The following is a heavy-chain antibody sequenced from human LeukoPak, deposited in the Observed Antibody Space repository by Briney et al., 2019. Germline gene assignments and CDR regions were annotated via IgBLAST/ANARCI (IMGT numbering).Heavy chain of an antibody. Sequence: PGGSLRLSCAASGFTFSSYGMHWVRQPPGKGLEWVAVIWYDRSNKYYADSVKGRFTISRDNSKNTLYLQMNSLRAEDTAVYYCARSIAAANIFDYWGQGTLVTVSS. D-gene: IGHD6-13*01. CDR2: IWYDRSNK. J-gene: IGHJ4*02. V-gene: IGHV3-33*01. CDR3: ARSIAAANIFDY. CDR1: GFTFSSYG.